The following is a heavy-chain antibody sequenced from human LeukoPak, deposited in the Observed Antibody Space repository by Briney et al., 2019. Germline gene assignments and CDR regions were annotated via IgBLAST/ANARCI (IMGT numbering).Heavy chain of an antibody. V-gene: IGHV4-39*01. D-gene: IGHD3-3*01. CDR2: VYYGGTP. CDR3: AKCSPYDFHFEY. Sequence: SETLSLTCTVSGGSISTNSYYWGWVRQPPGKGLEWIGSVYYGGTPYENPSLSNRVTMSVDTSKNQFSLKLSSVTAADTAVYYCAKCSPYDFHFEYWGQGMLVTVSS. J-gene: IGHJ4*02. CDR1: GGSISTNSYY.